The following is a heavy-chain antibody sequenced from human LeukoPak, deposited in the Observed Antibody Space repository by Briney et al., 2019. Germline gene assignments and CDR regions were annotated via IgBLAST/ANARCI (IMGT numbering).Heavy chain of an antibody. CDR3: ARGYSGTSDAYFDY. Sequence: SETLPLTCIVSGGSISSYYWYWIRQPLGKGLEWIGYIYTSGRTNYNPSLKSRVAMSVDTSKIQFSLNLGSVTAADTAVYYCARGYSGTSDAYFDYWGQGILVTVSS. CDR2: IYTSGRT. J-gene: IGHJ4*02. V-gene: IGHV4-4*09. D-gene: IGHD1-26*01. CDR1: GGSISSYY.